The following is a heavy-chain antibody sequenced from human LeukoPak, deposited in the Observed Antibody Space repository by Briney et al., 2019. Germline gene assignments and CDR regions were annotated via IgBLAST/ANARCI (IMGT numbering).Heavy chain of an antibody. Sequence: ASVKVSCKASGYTFTSYAMHWVRQAPGQRLEWMGWISAYNGNTNYAQKLQGRVTMTTDTSTSTAYMELRSLRSDDTAVYYCAVVLMVYATRSGWFDPWGQGTLVTVSS. D-gene: IGHD2-8*01. J-gene: IGHJ5*02. V-gene: IGHV1-18*01. CDR2: ISAYNGNT. CDR3: AVVLMVYATRSGWFDP. CDR1: GYTFTSYA.